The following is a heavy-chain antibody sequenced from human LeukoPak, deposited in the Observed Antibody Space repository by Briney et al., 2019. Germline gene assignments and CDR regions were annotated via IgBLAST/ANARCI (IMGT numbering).Heavy chain of an antibody. CDR2: IGGGGKTT. V-gene: IGHV3-23*01. J-gene: IGHJ4*02. CDR1: GDIFTSYA. D-gene: IGHD6-19*01. CDR3: ATGSGWYTTWPTLEY. Sequence: GGSLRLSCVASGDIFTSYAINWVRQAPGKGLEWVSAIGGGGKTTYYADSVKGRFTVSRDNSKNMVFLQMNSLRVEDTAVYYCATGSGWYTTWPTLEYWGQGTLVTVS.